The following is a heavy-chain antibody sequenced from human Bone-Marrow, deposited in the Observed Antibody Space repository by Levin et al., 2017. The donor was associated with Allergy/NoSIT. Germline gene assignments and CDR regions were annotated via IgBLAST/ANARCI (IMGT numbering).Heavy chain of an antibody. J-gene: IGHJ3*02. CDR3: ASLGYSDGYNRDDFDM. D-gene: IGHD5-24*01. V-gene: IGHV4-4*07. CDR1: GGSISSYY. CDR2: IYASGST. Sequence: PSETLSLTCTVSGGSISSYYWTWIRQPAGKGLEWIGRIYASGSTNYNPSLKSRLTMSIDPSKNQFSLNLSSVTAADTGLYYCASLGYSDGYNRDDFDMWGQGKMVIVSS.